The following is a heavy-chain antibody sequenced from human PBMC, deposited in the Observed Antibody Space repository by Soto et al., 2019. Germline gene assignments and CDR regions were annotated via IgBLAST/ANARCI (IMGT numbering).Heavy chain of an antibody. CDR1: GYTFTGYY. J-gene: IGHJ3*02. V-gene: IGHV1-2*02. D-gene: IGHD3-22*01. CDR2: INPNSGGT. Sequence: ASVKVSCKASGYTFTGYYMHCVRQAPGQGLEWMGWINPNSGGTNYAQKFQGRVTMTRDTSISTAYMELSRLRSDDTAVYYCARATYYYDSSGYSKAFDIWGQGTMVTVSS. CDR3: ARATYYYDSSGYSKAFDI.